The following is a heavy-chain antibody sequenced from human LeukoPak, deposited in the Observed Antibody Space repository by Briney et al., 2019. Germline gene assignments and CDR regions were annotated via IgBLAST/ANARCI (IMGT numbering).Heavy chain of an antibody. V-gene: IGHV4-38-2*02. CDR2: IYHSGST. J-gene: IGHJ4*02. CDR1: GYSISSGYY. CDR3: AKDQLPVLGD. Sequence: SETLSLTCTVSGYSISSGYYWGWIRQPPGKGLEWIGSIYHSGSTNYNPSLKSRVTISVDTSKNQFSLKLSSVTAADTAVYYCAKDQLPVLGDWGQGTLVTVSS. D-gene: IGHD3-10*01.